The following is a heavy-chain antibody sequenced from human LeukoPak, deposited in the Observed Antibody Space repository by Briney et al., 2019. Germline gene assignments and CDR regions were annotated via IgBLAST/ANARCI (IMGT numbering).Heavy chain of an antibody. D-gene: IGHD5-24*01. Sequence: PGGSLRLSCAASGFTFSTYAMSWVRQAPGMGLEWVSDISGRGDTIFYADSVKGRFTVSRDNSKNTLYLQVNSLRAEDTAVYYCAKATLATTYFDSWGQGTLVTVSS. CDR1: GFTFSTYA. V-gene: IGHV3-23*01. J-gene: IGHJ4*02. CDR2: ISGRGDTI. CDR3: AKATLATTYFDS.